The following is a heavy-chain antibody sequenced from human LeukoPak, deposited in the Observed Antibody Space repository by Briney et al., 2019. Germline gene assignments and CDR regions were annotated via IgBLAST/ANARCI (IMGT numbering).Heavy chain of an antibody. CDR3: VIEIRGMSFGDY. D-gene: IGHD3/OR15-3a*01. CDR2: ISDGGDTT. CDR1: GFTFSRCA. V-gene: IGHV3-23*01. J-gene: IGHJ4*02. Sequence: GGSLRLSCAASGFTFSRCAMSWVRQAPGKGLEWVSAISDGGDTTYYADSVEGRFTFSRDNSKNTVELEMISLRADDTALYYCVIEIRGMSFGDYWGQGALVTVSS.